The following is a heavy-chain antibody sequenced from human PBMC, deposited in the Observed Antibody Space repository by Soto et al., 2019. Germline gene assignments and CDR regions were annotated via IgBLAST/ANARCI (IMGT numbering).Heavy chain of an antibody. D-gene: IGHD3-3*01. V-gene: IGHV3-21*01. J-gene: IGHJ4*02. CDR2: ISSSSSYI. CDR1: GFTFSSYS. Sequence: GGSLRLSCAASGFTFSSYSMNWVRQAPGKGLEWVSSISSSSSYIYYADSVKGRFTISRDNAKNSLYLQMNSLRAEDTAVYYCARDFLSPLRFKLFDYWGQGTLVTSPQ. CDR3: ARDFLSPLRFKLFDY.